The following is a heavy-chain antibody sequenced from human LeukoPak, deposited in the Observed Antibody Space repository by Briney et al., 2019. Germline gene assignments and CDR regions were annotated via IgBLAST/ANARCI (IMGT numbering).Heavy chain of an antibody. CDR3: ARDRSFDSSWNWFDP. J-gene: IGHJ5*02. Sequence: GGSLRLSCAASRFTFSSYSMNWVRQAPGKGLEWVANIKQDGTEKYYVDSVKGRFTISRDNAKSSLYLQMNSLTVDDTAVYYCARDRSFDSSWNWFDPWGQGTLVTVSS. CDR1: RFTFSSYS. CDR2: IKQDGTEK. V-gene: IGHV3-7*01. D-gene: IGHD6-13*01.